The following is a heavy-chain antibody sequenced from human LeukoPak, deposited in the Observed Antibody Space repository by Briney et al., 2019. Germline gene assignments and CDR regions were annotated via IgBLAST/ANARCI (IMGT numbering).Heavy chain of an antibody. CDR1: GGSISSYY. V-gene: IGHV4-59*01. Sequence: PSETLSLTCTVSGGSISSYYWSWIRQPPGKGLEWIGYIYYSGSTNYNPSLKSRVTISVDTSKNQFSLKLSSVTAADTAVYYCARVKANTIFGVAILDAFDIWGQGTMVTVSS. CDR3: ARVKANTIFGVAILDAFDI. J-gene: IGHJ3*02. D-gene: IGHD3-3*01. CDR2: IYYSGST.